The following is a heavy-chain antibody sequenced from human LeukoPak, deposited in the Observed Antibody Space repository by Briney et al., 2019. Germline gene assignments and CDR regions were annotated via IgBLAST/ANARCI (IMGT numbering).Heavy chain of an antibody. CDR3: ARRFTGYCSGGSCQTNYYFDY. CDR1: GGSITSGNYY. CDR2: IYYSGST. V-gene: IGHV4-39*01. Sequence: SETLSLTCTVSGGSITSGNYYWGWIRQPPGKGLEWIGSIYYSGSTYYNPSLKSRVTISVDTSKNQFSLKLSSVTAADTAVYYCARRFTGYCSGGSCQTNYYFDYWGQGTLVTVSS. D-gene: IGHD2-15*01. J-gene: IGHJ4*02.